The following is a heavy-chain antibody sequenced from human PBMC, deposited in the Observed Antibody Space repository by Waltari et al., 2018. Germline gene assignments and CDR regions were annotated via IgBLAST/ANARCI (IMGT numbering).Heavy chain of an antibody. CDR1: GFTFSSYW. V-gene: IGHV3-7*01. J-gene: IGHJ3*02. Sequence: EVQLVESGGGLVQPGGSLRLSCAASGFTFSSYWMSWVRQAPGKGLEWVANIKQDGSEKYYVDSVKGRFTISRDNAKNSLYLQMNSLRAEDTAVYYCARYSTRALMVYMDDAFDIWGQGTMVTVSS. CDR3: ARYSTRALMVYMDDAFDI. D-gene: IGHD2-8*01. CDR2: IKQDGSEK.